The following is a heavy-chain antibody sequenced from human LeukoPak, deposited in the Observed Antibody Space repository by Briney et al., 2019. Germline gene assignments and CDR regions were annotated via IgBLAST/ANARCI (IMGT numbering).Heavy chain of an antibody. Sequence: PGGSLRLSCAASGFTFSSYAMSWVRQAPGKGLEWVSAISGSGGSTYYADSVKGLFTISRDNSKNTLYLQMNSLRAEDTAVYYCAKFPLQEVGWEYFQHWGQGTLVTVSS. D-gene: IGHD6-19*01. CDR3: AKFPLQEVGWEYFQH. V-gene: IGHV3-23*01. CDR2: ISGSGGST. CDR1: GFTFSSYA. J-gene: IGHJ1*01.